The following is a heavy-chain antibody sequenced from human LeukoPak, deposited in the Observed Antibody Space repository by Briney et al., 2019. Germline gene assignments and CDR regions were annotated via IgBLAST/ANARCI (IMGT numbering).Heavy chain of an antibody. J-gene: IGHJ5*02. CDR3: ARVCMGAARPYNWFDP. CDR2: IYYSGST. D-gene: IGHD6-6*01. Sequence: SETLSLTCTISGGSVSSGSYYWSWIRQPPGKGLEWIGYIYYSGSTNYNPSLKSRVTISVDTSKNQFSLKLSSVTAADTAVYYCARVCMGAARPYNWFDPWGQGTLVTVSS. CDR1: GGSVSSGSYY. V-gene: IGHV4-61*01.